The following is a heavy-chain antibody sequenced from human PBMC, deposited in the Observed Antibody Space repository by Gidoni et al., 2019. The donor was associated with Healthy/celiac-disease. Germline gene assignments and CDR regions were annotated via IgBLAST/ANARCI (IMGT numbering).Heavy chain of an antibody. CDR3: AREGEDSSGYGAFDI. V-gene: IGHV3-53*01. CDR1: GFTVSSNY. D-gene: IGHD3-22*01. CDR2: IYSGGSK. J-gene: IGHJ3*02. Sequence: EVQLVESGGGLIQPGGSLRLSCAASGFTVSSNYMSWVRQAPGKGLECVSVIYSGGSKYYADYVKGRFTISRDNSKNTLYLKMNSLRAEETAVYYCAREGEDSSGYGAFDIWGQGTMVTVS.